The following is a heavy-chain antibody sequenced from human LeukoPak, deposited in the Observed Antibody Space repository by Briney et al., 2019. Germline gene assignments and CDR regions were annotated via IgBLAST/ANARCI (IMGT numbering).Heavy chain of an antibody. Sequence: ASVNVSCKASGYTFTRYDIYWVRQATGQGLEWMGWINPNRGNTGYAQKLQGRVTMTRNTSISTDYMELSSLRSEDTAVYYCARGFGYCSSTSCYSYYYYGMDVWGQGTTVTVSS. D-gene: IGHD2-2*02. J-gene: IGHJ6*02. CDR1: GYTFTRYD. CDR3: ARGFGYCSSTSCYSYYYYGMDV. V-gene: IGHV1-8*01. CDR2: INPNRGNT.